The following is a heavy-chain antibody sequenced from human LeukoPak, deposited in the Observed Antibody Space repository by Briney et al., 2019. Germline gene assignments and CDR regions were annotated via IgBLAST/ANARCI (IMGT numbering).Heavy chain of an antibody. V-gene: IGHV3-23*01. CDR2: ISGSGGST. Sequence: PGGSLRLSCAASGFTFSSYAMSWVRQAPGKGLEWVSAISGSGGSTYYADSVKGRFTISRDNSRNTLYLQMNSLRAEDTAVYYCAISPGRTMIVVRDSYFDCWGQGTLVTVSS. CDR1: GFTFSSYA. J-gene: IGHJ4*02. CDR3: AISPGRTMIVVRDSYFDC. D-gene: IGHD3-22*01.